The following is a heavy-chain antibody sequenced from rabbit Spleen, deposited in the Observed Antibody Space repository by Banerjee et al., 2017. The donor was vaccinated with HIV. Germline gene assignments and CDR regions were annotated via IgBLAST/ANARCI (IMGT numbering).Heavy chain of an antibody. J-gene: IGHJ4*01. D-gene: IGHD1-1*01. V-gene: IGHV1S45*01. Sequence: QEQLVESGGGLVQPEGSLTLTCKASGVSFSGDSYMCWVRQAPGKGLEWIACINAATAKPVYATWAKGRFTISRTSSTTVTLRMTSLTAADRATYFCARDLVAVIGWNFSLWGPGTLVTVS. CDR1: GVSFSGDSY. CDR3: ARDLVAVIGWNFSL. CDR2: INAATAKP.